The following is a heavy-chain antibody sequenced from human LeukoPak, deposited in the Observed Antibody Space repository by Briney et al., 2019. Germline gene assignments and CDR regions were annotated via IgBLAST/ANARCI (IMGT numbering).Heavy chain of an antibody. CDR2: ISDSGHDT. Sequence: GGSLRLSCTASGFTFPNYDMSWVRQAPGKGLEWVSTISDSGHDTSYADSVKGRFTISRDNSKNTLYLQMSSLRAEDTALYYCATGEYYFDFWGQGTLVTVSS. V-gene: IGHV3-23*01. CDR3: ATGEYYFDF. D-gene: IGHD3-16*01. CDR1: GFTFPNYD. J-gene: IGHJ4*02.